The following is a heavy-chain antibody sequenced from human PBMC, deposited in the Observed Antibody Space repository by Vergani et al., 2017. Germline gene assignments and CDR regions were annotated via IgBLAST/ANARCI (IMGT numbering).Heavy chain of an antibody. V-gene: IGHV3-9*01. J-gene: IGHJ5*02. CDR1: GFTFDDYA. CDR3: ARHDHYGSGNWFDP. Sequence: EVQLVESGGGLVQPGRSLRLSCAASGFTFDDYAMHWVRQAPGKGLEWVSGISWNSGSIGYADSVKGRFTISRDNAKNSLYLQMNSLRAEDTAVYYCARHDHYGSGNWFDPWGQGTLVTVSS. D-gene: IGHD3-10*01. CDR2: ISWNSGSI.